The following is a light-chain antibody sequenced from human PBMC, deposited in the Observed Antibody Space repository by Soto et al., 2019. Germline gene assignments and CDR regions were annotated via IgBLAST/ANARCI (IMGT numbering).Light chain of an antibody. CDR2: KAS. V-gene: IGKV1-5*03. CDR1: QSINRW. CDR3: QQHNSFSIT. Sequence: DIQMTQSPSTLSASVGDRVTITCRASQSINRWLAWYQQKPGKAPKLLIYKASTIESGVPSRFSGGGIGTEFSLSISSLQPDDFATYYCQQHNSFSITFGQGTRLEIK. J-gene: IGKJ5*01.